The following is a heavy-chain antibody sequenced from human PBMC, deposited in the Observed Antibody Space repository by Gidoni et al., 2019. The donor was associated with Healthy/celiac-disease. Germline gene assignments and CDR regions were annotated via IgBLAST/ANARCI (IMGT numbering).Heavy chain of an antibody. Sequence: QVQLLQSGAEVKKPGASVKVSCKASGYTFTSDGLSWVRQAPGQGLEWMGWISAYNGNTNYAQKLQGRVTMTTDTSTSTAYMELRSLRSDDTAVYYCARGNLPGDIVATETEYFQHWGQGTLVTVSS. CDR3: ARGNLPGDIVATETEYFQH. J-gene: IGHJ1*01. V-gene: IGHV1-18*01. D-gene: IGHD5-12*01. CDR1: GYTFTSDG. CDR2: ISAYNGNT.